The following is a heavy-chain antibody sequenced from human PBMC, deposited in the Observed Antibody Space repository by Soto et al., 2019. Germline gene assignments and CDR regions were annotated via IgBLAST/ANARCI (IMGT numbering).Heavy chain of an antibody. CDR2: IYYSGST. V-gene: IGHV4-59*01. Sequence: QAQLQESGPGLVKPSETLSLTCTVSGGSLGAYYWSWIRQPPGKGLEWIGFIYYSGSTDYSPSLKSRVTIAVDTSKNQFALKLRSVTAADTAVYYCARGLEMATIVWYFDLWGRGTLVTVSS. CDR3: ARGLEMATIVWYFDL. D-gene: IGHD5-12*01. CDR1: GGSLGAYY. J-gene: IGHJ2*01.